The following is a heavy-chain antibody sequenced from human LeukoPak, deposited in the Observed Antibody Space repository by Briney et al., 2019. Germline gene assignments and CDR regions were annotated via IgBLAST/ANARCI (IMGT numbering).Heavy chain of an antibody. CDR3: ARLGTGEAFGI. CDR1: GFTFSGSA. CDR2: IRSEGNSYAT. Sequence: GGSLKLSCAASGFTFSGSAMHWVRQASGKGLEWVGRIRSEGNSYATAYAASVKGRFTISRDDSKNTAYLQMNSLKTEDTAVYYCARLGTGEAFGIWGQGTMVTVSS. J-gene: IGHJ3*02. V-gene: IGHV3-73*01. D-gene: IGHD7-27*01.